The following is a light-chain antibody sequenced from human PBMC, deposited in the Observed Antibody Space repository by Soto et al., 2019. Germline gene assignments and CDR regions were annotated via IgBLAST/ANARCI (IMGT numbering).Light chain of an antibody. V-gene: IGLV1-51*02. CDR3: GTWDSSLSAHV. CDR1: SSNIGNNY. Sequence: QSVLTQPPSVSAAPGQKVTISCSGSSSNIGNNYVSWYQQLPGTAPKLLIYENNKRPSGIPDRFSGSKSGTSATLGITGLQTGDEADYYCGTWDSSLSAHVFRTGTKVPVL. J-gene: IGLJ1*01. CDR2: ENN.